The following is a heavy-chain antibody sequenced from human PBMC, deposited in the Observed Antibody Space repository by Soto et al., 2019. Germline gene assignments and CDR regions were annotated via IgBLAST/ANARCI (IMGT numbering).Heavy chain of an antibody. D-gene: IGHD6-13*01. CDR3: ASTRGIAVGGSFDH. V-gene: IGHV4-39*01. J-gene: IGHJ5*02. Sequence: PSETLSLTCIVSGASISSTSSYWGWIRQPPGKGLEWVGAFYCGGTYNNPSLKSRGTISLDTSNNQFSLMLISVAAADTAVEYFASTRGIAVGGSFDHWGQGTVVTVYS. CDR2: FYCGGT. CDR1: GASISSTSSY.